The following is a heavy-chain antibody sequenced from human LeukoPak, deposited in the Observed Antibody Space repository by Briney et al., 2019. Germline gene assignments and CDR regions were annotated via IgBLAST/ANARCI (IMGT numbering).Heavy chain of an antibody. CDR3: ARVYSGSYYAASTYFGVFDY. V-gene: IGHV1-2*02. CDR1: GYTFTGYY. CDR2: INPNSGGT. J-gene: IGHJ4*02. Sequence: ASVKVSCKASGYTFTGYYMHWVRQAPGQGLEWMGWINPNSGGTNYAQKFRGRVTMTRDTSISTAYMELSRLRSDDTAVYYCARVYSGSYYAASTYFGVFDYWGQGTLVTVSS. D-gene: IGHD1-26*01.